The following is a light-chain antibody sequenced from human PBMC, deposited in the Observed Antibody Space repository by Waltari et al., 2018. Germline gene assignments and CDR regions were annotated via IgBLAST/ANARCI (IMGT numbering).Light chain of an antibody. Sequence: QSVLTQPPSVSGAPGQRVTISCTGSSSNIGAGYDVHWYQQLPGTAPKLLIYGKSKRPSGGPDRFSGSKSGTSASLAITGLQAEDEADYYCQSYDSSLSVVVFGGGTKLTVL. J-gene: IGLJ2*01. CDR2: GKS. CDR1: SSNIGAGYD. V-gene: IGLV1-40*01. CDR3: QSYDSSLSVVV.